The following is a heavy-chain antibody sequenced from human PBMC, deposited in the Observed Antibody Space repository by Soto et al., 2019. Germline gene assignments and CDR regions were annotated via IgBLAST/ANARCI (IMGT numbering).Heavy chain of an antibody. D-gene: IGHD3-22*01. CDR3: ARDYEGFREDSSGYFFPYYYGMDV. Sequence: QVQLVQSGAEVKKPGASVKVSCKASGYTFTSYGISWVRQAPGQGLEWMGWISAYNGNTNYAQKLQGRVTMTTDTSTSTAYMELRSLRSDDTAVYYCARDYEGFREDSSGYFFPYYYGMDVWGQGTTVTVSS. CDR1: GYTFTSYG. J-gene: IGHJ6*02. V-gene: IGHV1-18*01. CDR2: ISAYNGNT.